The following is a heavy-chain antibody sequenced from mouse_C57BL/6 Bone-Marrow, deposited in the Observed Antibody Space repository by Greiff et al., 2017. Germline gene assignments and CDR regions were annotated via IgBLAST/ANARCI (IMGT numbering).Heavy chain of an antibody. Sequence: QVQLQQSGAELVKPGASVKMSCKASGYTFTSYWITWVKQRPGQGLEWIGDIYPGSGSTNYNEKFKSKATLTVDTSSSTAYMQLSSLTSEDSAVYYCARERDGSSPYYFDYWGQGTTLTVSS. CDR3: ARERDGSSPYYFDY. V-gene: IGHV1-55*01. CDR1: GYTFTSYW. D-gene: IGHD1-1*01. J-gene: IGHJ2*01. CDR2: IYPGSGST.